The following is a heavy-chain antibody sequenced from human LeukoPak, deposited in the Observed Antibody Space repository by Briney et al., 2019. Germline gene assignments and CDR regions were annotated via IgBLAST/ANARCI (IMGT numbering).Heavy chain of an antibody. Sequence: ASVKVSCKAPGYTFTSNYIHWVRQAPGQGLEWMGMIYPRDGSTSYAQKFQGRVTITADESTSTAYMELSSLRSEDTAVYYCARDLPGDLYYYYGMDVWGQGTTVTVSS. D-gene: IGHD3-9*01. J-gene: IGHJ6*02. V-gene: IGHV1-46*01. CDR1: GYTFTSNY. CDR2: IYPRDGST. CDR3: ARDLPGDLYYYYGMDV.